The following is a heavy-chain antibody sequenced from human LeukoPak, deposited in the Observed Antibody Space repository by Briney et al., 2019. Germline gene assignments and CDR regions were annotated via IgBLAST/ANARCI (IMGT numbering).Heavy chain of an antibody. V-gene: IGHV3-48*03. CDR1: GFTFSSYA. CDR3: AELGITMIGGV. Sequence: GGSLRLSCAASGFTFSSYAMNWVRQAPGKGLEWVSYISSSGSTMYYADSVKGRFTISRDNAKNSLYLQMNSLRAEDTAVYYCAELGITMIGGVWGKGTTVTISS. D-gene: IGHD3-10*02. J-gene: IGHJ6*04. CDR2: ISSSGSTM.